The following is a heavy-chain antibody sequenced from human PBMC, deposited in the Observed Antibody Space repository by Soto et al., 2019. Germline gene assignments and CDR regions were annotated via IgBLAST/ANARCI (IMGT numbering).Heavy chain of an antibody. Sequence: QVQLVQSGAEVKKPGSSVKVSCKASGGTFSSYAISWVRQAPGQGLEWMGGIIPISGTANYAQKIQGRVTITADEYTSTAYKELSSLRSEDTAVYYCARSQGSSTSLEIYYYYYYGMDVWGQGTTVTVSS. J-gene: IGHJ6*02. D-gene: IGHD2-2*01. CDR1: GGTFSSYA. CDR2: IIPISGTA. CDR3: ARSQGSSTSLEIYYYYYYGMDV. V-gene: IGHV1-69*01.